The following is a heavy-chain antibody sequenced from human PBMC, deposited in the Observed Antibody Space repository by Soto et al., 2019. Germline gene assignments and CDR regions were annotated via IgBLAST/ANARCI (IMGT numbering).Heavy chain of an antibody. Sequence: GASVKVSCKASGYTFTNYDINWVRQATGQGLEWMAWMNPKNGNTDYAHKFQGRITMTRDTSTGTAYMELSSLRSEDTAVYYCARPHDYIWRGYRTIQSYAMDVWGQGTTVTVSS. V-gene: IGHV1-8*01. D-gene: IGHD3-16*02. J-gene: IGHJ6*02. CDR2: MNPKNGNT. CDR1: GYTFTNYD. CDR3: ARPHDYIWRGYRTIQSYAMDV.